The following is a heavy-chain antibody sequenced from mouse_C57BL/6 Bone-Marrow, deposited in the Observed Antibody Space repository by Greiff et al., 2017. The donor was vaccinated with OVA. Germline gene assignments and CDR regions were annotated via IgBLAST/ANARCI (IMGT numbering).Heavy chain of an antibody. J-gene: IGHJ3*01. CDR3: AGGPICYYGSSPAWFAY. CDR2: ISSGSSTI. V-gene: IGHV5-17*01. Sequence: EVKLMESGGGLVKPGGSLKLSCAASGFTFSDYGMHWVRQAPEKGLAWVAYISSGSSTIYYADTVKGRFTISRDNAKNTLFLQMTSLRSEDTAMYYCAGGPICYYGSSPAWFAYWGQGTLVTVSA. CDR1: GFTFSDYG. D-gene: IGHD1-1*01.